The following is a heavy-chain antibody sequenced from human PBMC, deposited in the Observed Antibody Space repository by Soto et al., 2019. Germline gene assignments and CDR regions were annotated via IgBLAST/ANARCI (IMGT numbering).Heavy chain of an antibody. CDR1: GFTFSSCD. V-gene: IGHV3-48*03. J-gene: IGHJ6*02. Sequence: PWGTLRLTCAASGFTFSSCDYYWGRRAPGERLVWGFYISYRGRTTYYEPSAKSRFTISRDTAKNSLSLQMNSLRAEDTAVYYCAGGPWGVVPAAILAAAGPYYNYYGMDVWGQGTTVTVSS. CDR3: AGGPWGVVPAAILAAAGPYYNYYGMDV. CDR2: ISYRGRTT. D-gene: IGHD2-2*01.